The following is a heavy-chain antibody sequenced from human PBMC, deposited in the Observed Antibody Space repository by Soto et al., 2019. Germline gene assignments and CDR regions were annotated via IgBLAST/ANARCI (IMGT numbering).Heavy chain of an antibody. CDR3: ARGWSYDILTAYSY. CDR1: GGTFSNYA. D-gene: IGHD3-9*01. Sequence: SVKVSCKASGGTFSNYAISWVRRAPGQGLEWMGGITPIFGAANYAQKFQGRVTITADESTNTAYMELSSLRSEDTALYYCARGWSYDILTAYSYWGQGTLVTVSS. V-gene: IGHV1-69*13. CDR2: ITPIFGAA. J-gene: IGHJ4*02.